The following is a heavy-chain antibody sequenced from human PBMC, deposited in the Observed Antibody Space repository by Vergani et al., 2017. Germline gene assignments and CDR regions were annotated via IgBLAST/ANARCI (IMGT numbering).Heavy chain of an antibody. J-gene: IGHJ6*02. Sequence: EVQLLESGGDFVQPGGSLRLSCAASGFTFNHYAMNWVRQAPGKGLEWVSGISGSGGSTYYAGSVKGRFTISRDSSKNTLYLQMNSLSAGDTAVYYCAKANPRNSGYDYLDYYHAMDVWGQGTRVTVSS. D-gene: IGHD5-12*01. V-gene: IGHV3-23*01. CDR3: AKANPRNSGYDYLDYYHAMDV. CDR2: ISGSGGST. CDR1: GFTFNHYA.